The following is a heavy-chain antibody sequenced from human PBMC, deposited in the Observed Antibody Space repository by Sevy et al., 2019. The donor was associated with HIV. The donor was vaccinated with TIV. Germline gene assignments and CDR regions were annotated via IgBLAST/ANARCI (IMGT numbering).Heavy chain of an antibody. J-gene: IGHJ5*02. V-gene: IGHV4-34*01. D-gene: IGHD2-2*01. CDR3: ARAPPVVVVPGAPSWFDP. CDR2: INHSGST. Sequence: SETLSLTCAVYGGSFSGYYWNWIRHPPGKALEWIGEINHSGSTNQNPSLKSRVTISVDTSKNQFSLRLNSVTAADTAVYYCARAPPVVVVPGAPSWFDPWGQGTLVTVSS. CDR1: GGSFSGYY.